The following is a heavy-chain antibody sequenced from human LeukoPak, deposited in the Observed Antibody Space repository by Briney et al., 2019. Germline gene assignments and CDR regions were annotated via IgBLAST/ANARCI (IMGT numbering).Heavy chain of an antibody. Sequence: ASVKVSCKASGYTFISYYIHWVRQAPGQGLEWMGIIGPSGGSTTYAQKFQGRVTMTRDTSTNTVYMQLSSLRSEDAAVYYCARRVYCTSASCYHYHYYMDVWGKGTTVTVSS. CDR1: GYTFISYY. D-gene: IGHD2-2*01. V-gene: IGHV1-46*03. CDR3: ARRVYCTSASCYHYHYYMDV. CDR2: IGPSGGST. J-gene: IGHJ6*03.